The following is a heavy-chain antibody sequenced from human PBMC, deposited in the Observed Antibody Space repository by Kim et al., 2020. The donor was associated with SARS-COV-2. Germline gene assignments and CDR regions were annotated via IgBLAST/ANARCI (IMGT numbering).Heavy chain of an antibody. CDR2: IKSKTDGGTT. CDR3: TTQSCIQLWLLFDF. CDR1: GFTFSNAW. Sequence: GGSLRLSCAASGFTFSNAWMSWVRQAPGKGLEWVGRIKSKTDGGTTDYAAPVKGRFTISRDDSKNTLDQQMNSLKTEETAVYYCTTQSCIQLWLLFDFWGQGTLFTVSS. D-gene: IGHD5-18*01. J-gene: IGHJ4*02. V-gene: IGHV3-15*01.